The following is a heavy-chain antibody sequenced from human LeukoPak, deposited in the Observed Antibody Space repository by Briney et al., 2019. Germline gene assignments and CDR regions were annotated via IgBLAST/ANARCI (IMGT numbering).Heavy chain of an antibody. CDR1: GYTFTSYD. J-gene: IGHJ5*02. Sequence: ASVRVSCKASGYTFTSYDINWVRQATGQGLEWMGWMNPNSGNTGYAQKFQGRVTMTRDTSISTAYMELSRLRSDDTAVYYCATGDIVVVPAADNWFDPRGQGTLVTVSS. CDR2: MNPNSGNT. CDR3: ATGDIVVVPAADNWFDP. D-gene: IGHD2-2*01. V-gene: IGHV1-8*01.